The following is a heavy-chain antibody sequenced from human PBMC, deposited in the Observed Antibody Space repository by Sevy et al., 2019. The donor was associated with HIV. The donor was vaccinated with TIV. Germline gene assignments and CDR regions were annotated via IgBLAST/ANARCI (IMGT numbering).Heavy chain of an antibody. D-gene: IGHD2-2*02. CDR2: ISGSGGST. V-gene: IGHV3-23*01. CDR1: GFTFSSYA. CDR3: DTLREYYYYGMDV. Sequence: GGSLRLSCAASGFTFSSYAMSWVRQAPGKGLEWVSAISGSGGSTYYADSVKGRFTISRDNSKNTLYLQMNSLRAEDTAVYYCDTLREYYYYGMDVWGQGTTVTVSS. J-gene: IGHJ6*02.